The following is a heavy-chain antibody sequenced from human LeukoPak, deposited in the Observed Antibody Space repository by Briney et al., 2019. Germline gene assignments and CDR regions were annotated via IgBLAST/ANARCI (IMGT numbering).Heavy chain of an antibody. Sequence: GGSLRLSCAASGFTFSNHAMNWVRQAPGKGLEWVSIISGSGTVTYYADSVKGRFTISRDNSRNTLYLQMNSLRVEDTALYYCAKTSVGEGRIIGSGYFDNWGQGTLVTVSS. V-gene: IGHV3-23*01. CDR2: ISGSGTVT. J-gene: IGHJ4*02. D-gene: IGHD2-15*01. CDR1: GFTFSNHA. CDR3: AKTSVGEGRIIGSGYFDN.